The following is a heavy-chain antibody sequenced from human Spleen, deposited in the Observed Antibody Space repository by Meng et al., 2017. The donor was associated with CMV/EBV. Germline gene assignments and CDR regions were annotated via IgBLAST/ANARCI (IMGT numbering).Heavy chain of an antibody. CDR3: ARDRLAQYYYGMDV. CDR1: RFTFDDYS. J-gene: IGHJ6*02. CDR2: ISGSGNYI. V-gene: IGHV3-21*01. Sequence: GGSLRLSCAASRFTFDDYSRNWVRQAPGKGLEWVSSISGSGNYINYADSVRGRFTVSRDNAKNSVYLQMNTLRVEDTAVYFCARDRLAQYYYGMDVWGQGTTVTVS. D-gene: IGHD3-10*01.